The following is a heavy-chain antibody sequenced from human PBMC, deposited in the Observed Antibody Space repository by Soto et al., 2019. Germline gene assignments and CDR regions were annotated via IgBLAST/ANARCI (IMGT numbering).Heavy chain of an antibody. D-gene: IGHD3-22*01. V-gene: IGHV3-30*18. CDR2: ISYDGSNK. Sequence: GGSLRLSCAASGFTFSSYGMHWVRQAPGKGLEWVAVISYDGSNKYYADSVKGRFTISRDNSKNTLYLQMNSLRAEDTAVYYCAKDRADYYDSSGYPLVFDYWGQGT. CDR1: GFTFSSYG. J-gene: IGHJ4*02. CDR3: AKDRADYYDSSGYPLVFDY.